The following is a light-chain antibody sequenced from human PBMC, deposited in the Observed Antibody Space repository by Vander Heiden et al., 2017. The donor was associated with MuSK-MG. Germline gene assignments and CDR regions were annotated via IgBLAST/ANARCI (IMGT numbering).Light chain of an antibody. V-gene: IGKV1-39*01. J-gene: IGKJ4*01. CDR3: QQSYSTLT. CDR1: QSISSY. Sequence: DIQMTPSPSSLSASVGDRVTITCRASQSISSYLNWYQQKPGKAPKLLIYAASRLQSGVPSRFSGSGSGTDFTLTISRLQPEDLATYDCQQSYSTLTFGGGTKVEIK. CDR2: AAS.